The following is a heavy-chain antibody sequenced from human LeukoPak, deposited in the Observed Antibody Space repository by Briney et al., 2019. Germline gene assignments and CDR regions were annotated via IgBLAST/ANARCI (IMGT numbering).Heavy chain of an antibody. V-gene: IGHV4-38-2*02. CDR2: VFHRGTT. D-gene: IGHD3-10*01. CDR1: GYSINSAFY. Sequence: SETLSLTCTVSGYSINSAFYWGWIRVPPGKGLEWIGSVFHRGTTYYNSSLKSRANISIDTSKNQFSLKLNSLTAEDAAMYYCVRDGYYGSGSPGWFGPWGPGTLVIVSA. CDR3: VRDGYYGSGSPGWFGP. J-gene: IGHJ5*02.